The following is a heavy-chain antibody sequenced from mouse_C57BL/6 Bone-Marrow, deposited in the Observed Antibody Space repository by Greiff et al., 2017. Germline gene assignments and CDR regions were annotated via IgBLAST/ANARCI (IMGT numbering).Heavy chain of an antibody. CDR1: GFNIKDYY. V-gene: IGHV14-1*01. CDR3: TTPYYGSSYLYWYFDV. Sequence: EVQLQQSGAELVRPGASVKLSCTASGFNIKDYYMHWVKQRPEQGLEWIGRIDPEDGDTEYAPKFQGKDTMTADTSSNTAYLQLSSLTSEDTAVFYCTTPYYGSSYLYWYFDVWGTGTTVTVSS. J-gene: IGHJ1*03. CDR2: IDPEDGDT. D-gene: IGHD1-1*01.